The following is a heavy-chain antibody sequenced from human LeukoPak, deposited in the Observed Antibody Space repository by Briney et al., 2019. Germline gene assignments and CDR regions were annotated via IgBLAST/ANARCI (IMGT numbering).Heavy chain of an antibody. J-gene: IGHJ4*02. CDR2: IYYSGST. V-gene: IGHV4-59*12. CDR1: GGSLSSYY. D-gene: IGHD6-13*01. CDR3: ARLPGAAAGTSLFDY. Sequence: SETLSLTCTVSGGSLSSYYWIWIRQPPVKGLEWIGYIYYSGSTNYNPSLKSRVTISVDTSKNQFSLKLSSVTAADTAVYYCARLPGAAAGTSLFDYWGQGALVTVSS.